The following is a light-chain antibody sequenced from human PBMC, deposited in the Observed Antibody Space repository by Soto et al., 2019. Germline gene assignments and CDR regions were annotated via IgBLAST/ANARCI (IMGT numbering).Light chain of an antibody. CDR3: QQFYDRPYT. Sequence: DIQMTQSPSSLSASVGDRVTITCQASHDIRNDLNWYQQKKGQAPKLLISDASNVETGGPSGFSGSGSGTLFTLTVASLQPDDVATYYCQQFYDRPYTFGQGTKVDI. CDR2: DAS. CDR1: HDIRND. J-gene: IGKJ2*01. V-gene: IGKV1-33*01.